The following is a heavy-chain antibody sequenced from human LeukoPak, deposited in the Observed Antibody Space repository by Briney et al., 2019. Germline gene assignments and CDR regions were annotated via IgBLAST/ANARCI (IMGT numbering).Heavy chain of an antibody. CDR2: INHSGST. CDR3: ARVGRYFDWLLGSNWFDP. V-gene: IGHV4-34*01. CDR1: GGSFSGYY. D-gene: IGHD3-9*01. Sequence: PSETLSLTCAVYGGSFSGYYWSWIRQPPGKGLEWIGEINHSGSTNYNPSLKSRVTISVDTSKNQFSLKLSSVTAADTAVYYCARVGRYFDWLLGSNWFDPWGQGTLDTVSS. J-gene: IGHJ5*02.